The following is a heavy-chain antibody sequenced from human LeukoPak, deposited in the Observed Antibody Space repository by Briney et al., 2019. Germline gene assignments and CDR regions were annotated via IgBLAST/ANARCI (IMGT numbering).Heavy chain of an antibody. V-gene: IGHV3-30*18. CDR1: GFTFSSYG. Sequence: GRSLRLSCAAPGFTFSSYGMHWVRQAPGKGLEWVAVISYDGSNKYYADSVKGRLTISRDNSKNTLYLQMNSLRAEDTAVYYCAKSPDVAGTGRFDYWGQGTLVTVSS. CDR3: AKSPDVAGTGRFDY. CDR2: ISYDGSNK. J-gene: IGHJ4*02. D-gene: IGHD6-19*01.